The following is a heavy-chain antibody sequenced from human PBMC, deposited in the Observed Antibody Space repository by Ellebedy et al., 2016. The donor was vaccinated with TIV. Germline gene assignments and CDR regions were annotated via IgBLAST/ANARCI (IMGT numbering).Heavy chain of an antibody. CDR1: GGSFSAYY. Sequence: GSLRLSCGVYGGSFSAYYWSWIRQPPGKGLEWIGEVNHSGTTNYNPSLKSRVTISVDTSKNQFSLKLSSVTAADTAVYYCARSTSMEVFDYWGQGILVTVSS. CDR3: ARSTSMEVFDY. D-gene: IGHD5-18*01. CDR2: VNHSGTT. J-gene: IGHJ4*02. V-gene: IGHV4-34*01.